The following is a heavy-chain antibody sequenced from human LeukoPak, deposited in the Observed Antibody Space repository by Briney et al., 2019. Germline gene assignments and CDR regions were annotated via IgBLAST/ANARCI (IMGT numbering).Heavy chain of an antibody. Sequence: SETLSLTCTVSGGSISSSSYYWGWIRQPPGKGLEWIGSIYYSGSTYYNPSLKSRVTISVDTSKNQFSLKLSSVTAAGAAVYYCARVGGGYSSGWYPNWFDPWGQGTLVTVSS. D-gene: IGHD6-19*01. CDR2: IYYSGST. CDR3: ARVGGGYSSGWYPNWFDP. J-gene: IGHJ5*02. CDR1: GGSISSSSYY. V-gene: IGHV4-39*07.